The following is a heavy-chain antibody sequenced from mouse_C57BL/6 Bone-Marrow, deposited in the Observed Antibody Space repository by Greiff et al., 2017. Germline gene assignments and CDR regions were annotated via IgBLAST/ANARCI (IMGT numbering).Heavy chain of an antibody. J-gene: IGHJ3*01. CDR1: GYTFTDYY. CDR2: IFPGSGST. Sequence: VKLQQSGPELVKPGASVKISCKASGYTFTDYYINWVKQRPGQGLEWIGWIFPGSGSTYYNEKFKGKATLTVDTSSSTAYMLLSSLTSEDSAVFFCARSAYYSNYPFAYWGQGTLVTVSA. V-gene: IGHV1-75*01. CDR3: ARSAYYSNYPFAY. D-gene: IGHD2-5*01.